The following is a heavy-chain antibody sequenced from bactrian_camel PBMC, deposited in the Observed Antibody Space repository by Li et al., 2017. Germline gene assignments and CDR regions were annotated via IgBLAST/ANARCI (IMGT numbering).Heavy chain of an antibody. V-gene: IGHV3S40*01. D-gene: IGHD2*01. Sequence: VQLVESGGGSVQPGGSLRLSCAAPGYKWSRHCMGWFRQDPGKEREGVAAMYTGSGTTYYSDSVRGRFTISQDNAKNTVYLQTASLKPEDTAMYYCAADSTGTWLDDYNFWGQGTQVTVS. CDR2: MYTGSGTT. J-gene: IGHJ4*01. CDR1: GYKWSRHC. CDR3: AADSTGTWLDDYNF.